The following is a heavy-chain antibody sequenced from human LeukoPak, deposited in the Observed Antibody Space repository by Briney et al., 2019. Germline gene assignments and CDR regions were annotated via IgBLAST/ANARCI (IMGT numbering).Heavy chain of an antibody. Sequence: GESLKISCRGSGYSFKSYWIAWVRQMPGKGLEWMGTIYPGDSETRYSPSFQGQVTISVDKSLSTAYVQWSSLKASDTAMYYCAGHFSSITSIPNYWGQGTLVTVPS. V-gene: IGHV5-51*01. J-gene: IGHJ4*02. CDR1: GYSFKSYW. D-gene: IGHD3-10*01. CDR3: AGHFSSITSIPNY. CDR2: IYPGDSET.